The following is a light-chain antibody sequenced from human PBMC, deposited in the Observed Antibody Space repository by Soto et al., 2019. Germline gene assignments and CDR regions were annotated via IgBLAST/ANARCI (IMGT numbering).Light chain of an antibody. CDR1: QSVSSSY. Sequence: EIVLTQSPGTLSLSPGERATLSCRASQSVSSSYLAWYQQKPGQAPRLLIYGASSRATGIPDRFSGSGSGTDFTLTISRLEPEDFAVYYCQQYGSSPALFTFGPGTKGDIK. CDR2: GAS. J-gene: IGKJ3*01. CDR3: QQYGSSPALFT. V-gene: IGKV3-20*01.